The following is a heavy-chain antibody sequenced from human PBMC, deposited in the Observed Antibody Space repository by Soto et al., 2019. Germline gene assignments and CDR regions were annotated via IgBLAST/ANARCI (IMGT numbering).Heavy chain of an antibody. V-gene: IGHV1-3*01. CDR3: AVLAYSGWPHS. J-gene: IGHJ4*02. D-gene: IGHD5-12*01. Sequence: ASVKVSCKASGYSFTSHTLHWVLQAPGQRPEWMAWINGGNGDTKYSPTFQDRVIVTRDTSATTGYMELSSLRSEDTAVYYCAVLAYSGWPHSWGQGTLVTVSS. CDR2: INGGNGDT. CDR1: GYSFTSHT.